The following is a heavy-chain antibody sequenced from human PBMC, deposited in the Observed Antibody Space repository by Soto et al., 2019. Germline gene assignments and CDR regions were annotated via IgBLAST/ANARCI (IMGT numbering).Heavy chain of an antibody. V-gene: IGHV4-34*01. J-gene: IGHJ6*04. Sequence: PSETLSLTCSVYGGSIGGYTWTWIRQAPGKGLEWIGEINHSGGTNYNSSLKSRVIISVDTTKNQFSLIVYSVTAADTAVYYCARDRQYYHFWSGNQNEGPHGMDVWGKGTKVTVS. D-gene: IGHD3-3*02. CDR1: GGSIGGYT. CDR3: ARDRQYYHFWSGNQNEGPHGMDV. CDR2: INHSGGT.